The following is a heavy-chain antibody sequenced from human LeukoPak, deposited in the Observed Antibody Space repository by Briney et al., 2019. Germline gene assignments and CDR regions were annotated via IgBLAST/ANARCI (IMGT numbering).Heavy chain of an antibody. D-gene: IGHD5-12*01. CDR1: VGSISSTNW. CDR3: AKYSGYGNDAFDI. Sequence: TSETLSLTCAVSVGSISSTNWWSWVRQPPGKGLEWIGEIYHSGSTNYNPSLKSRVTISVDKSKSQFSLKLSSVTAADTAVYYCAKYSGYGNDAFDIWGQGTMVTVSS. J-gene: IGHJ3*02. V-gene: IGHV4-4*02. CDR2: IYHSGST.